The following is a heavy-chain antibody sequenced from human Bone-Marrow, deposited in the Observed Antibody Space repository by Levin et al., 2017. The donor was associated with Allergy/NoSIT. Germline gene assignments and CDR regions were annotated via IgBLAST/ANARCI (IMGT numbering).Heavy chain of an antibody. CDR2: IYSTWNI. CDR3: VRIGATTGSNAAFDI. Sequence: PSETLSLSCSVSGGSMTGYYWNWIRQPPGKGLEWIAYIYSTWNINYNPSLKGRVTISADLSNNQFSLNLISVTDADTAVYYCVRIGATTGSNAAFDIWGQGTMVTVSS. D-gene: IGHD1-1*01. CDR1: GGSMTGYY. J-gene: IGHJ3*02. V-gene: IGHV4-59*01.